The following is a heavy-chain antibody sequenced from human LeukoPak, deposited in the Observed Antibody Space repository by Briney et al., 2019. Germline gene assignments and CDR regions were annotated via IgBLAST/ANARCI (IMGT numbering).Heavy chain of an antibody. CDR1: GFTFSSYS. V-gene: IGHV3-21*01. J-gene: IGHJ2*01. Sequence: GGSLRLSCAASGFTFSSYSMNWVRQAPGKGLEWVSSISSSSSYIYYADSVKGRFTISRDNAKNSLYLQMNSLRAEDTAVYYCARVEGGSGWYRSYWYFDLWGRGTLVTVSS. CDR2: ISSSSSYI. D-gene: IGHD6-19*01. CDR3: ARVEGGSGWYRSYWYFDL.